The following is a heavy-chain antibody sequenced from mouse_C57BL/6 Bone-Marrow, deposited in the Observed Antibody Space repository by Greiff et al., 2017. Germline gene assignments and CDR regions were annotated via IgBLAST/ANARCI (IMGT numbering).Heavy chain of an antibody. D-gene: IGHD1-1*01. CDR2: ISDGGSYT. Sequence: EVKLVESGGGLVKPGGSLKLSCAASGFTFSSYAMSWVRQTPEKRLEWVATISDGGSYTYYPDNVKGRFTISRDNAKNNLYLQMSHLKSEDTAMXDCARYYYGSSRWYFDVWGTGTTVTVSA. CDR3: ARYYYGSSRWYFDV. J-gene: IGHJ1*03. V-gene: IGHV5-4*03. CDR1: GFTFSSYA.